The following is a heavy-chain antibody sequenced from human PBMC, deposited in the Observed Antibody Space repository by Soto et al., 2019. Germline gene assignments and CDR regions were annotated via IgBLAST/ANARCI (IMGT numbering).Heavy chain of an antibody. V-gene: IGHV1-69*06. CDR2: IIPIFGTA. CDR3: ARDLGYVGVDDWFDP. J-gene: IGHJ5*02. Sequence: SVKVSCKASGYTFTSYYMHWVRQAPGQGLEWMGGIIPIFGTANYAQKFQGRVTITADKSTSTAYMELSSLRSEDTAVYYCARDLGYVGVDDWFDPWGQGTLVTISS. D-gene: IGHD5-12*01. CDR1: GYTFTSYY.